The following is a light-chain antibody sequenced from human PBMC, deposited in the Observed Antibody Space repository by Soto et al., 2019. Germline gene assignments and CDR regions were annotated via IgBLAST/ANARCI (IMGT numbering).Light chain of an antibody. CDR2: GAS. CDR3: QRYGSSPLT. V-gene: IGKV3-20*01. Sequence: EIVLTQSPGTLSLSPGERATLSCRASPSVSSSYLAWYQQKPGQAPRLLIYGASSRVTGIPDRFSGSGSGTDFTLTISRLEPEDFAVYYCQRYGSSPLTFGPGTKVDIK. CDR1: PSVSSSY. J-gene: IGKJ3*01.